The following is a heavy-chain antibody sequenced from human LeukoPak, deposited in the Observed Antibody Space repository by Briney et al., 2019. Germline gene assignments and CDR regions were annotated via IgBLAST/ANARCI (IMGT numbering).Heavy chain of an antibody. Sequence: GGSLRLSCAASGFTFSSYAMHWVRQAPGKGLERVAVISYDGSNKYYADSVKGRFTISRDNSKNTLYLQMNSLRAEDTAVYYCARDRGYDYFDYWGQGTLVTVSS. D-gene: IGHD5-12*01. V-gene: IGHV3-30-3*01. CDR2: ISYDGSNK. CDR3: ARDRGYDYFDY. CDR1: GFTFSSYA. J-gene: IGHJ4*02.